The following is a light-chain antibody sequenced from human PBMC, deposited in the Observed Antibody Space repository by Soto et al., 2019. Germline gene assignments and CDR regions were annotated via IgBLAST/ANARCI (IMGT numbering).Light chain of an antibody. CDR2: EVV. J-gene: IGLJ1*01. CDR3: TSYAGSKTYV. CDR1: KNDIGVYDF. Sequence: QSALTQPPSASGSPGQSVTISCTGTKNDIGVYDFVSWYQHHPGKAPRLILYEVVQRPSGVPDRFSGSKSGNTASLTVSGLQAADEADYFCTSYAGSKTYVFGSGTQLTVL. V-gene: IGLV2-8*01.